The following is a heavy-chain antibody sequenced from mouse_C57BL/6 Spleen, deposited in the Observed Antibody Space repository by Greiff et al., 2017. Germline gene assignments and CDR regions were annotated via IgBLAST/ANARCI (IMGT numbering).Heavy chain of an antibody. D-gene: IGHD2-13*01. J-gene: IGHJ2*01. CDR1: GYTFTSYW. Sequence: QVQLQQPGAELVRPGSSVKLSCKASGYTFTSYWMHWVKQRPIQGLEWIGNIDPSDSETHYNQKFKDKATLTVDKSSSTAYMQLSSLTSEDSAVYYCARSNNGDHEYYIDYWGEGTTLTVSS. V-gene: IGHV1-52*01. CDR2: IDPSDSET. CDR3: ARSNNGDHEYYIDY.